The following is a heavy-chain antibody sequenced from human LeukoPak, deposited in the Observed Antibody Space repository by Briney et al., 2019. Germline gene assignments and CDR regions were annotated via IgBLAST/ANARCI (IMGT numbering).Heavy chain of an antibody. V-gene: IGHV4-59*01. CDR1: GDSMRGYY. J-gene: IGHJ4*02. CDR2: IHYTGTT. D-gene: IGHD3-10*01. Sequence: SETLSLTCTVSGDSMRGYYWSWIRQPPGKGLGWIGDIHYTGTTDYNPSLKGRVTISVDMSKNQFSLKLSSVTAADTAVYYCARGYGWASYNNFNHWGQGILVTVSS. CDR3: ARGYGWASYNNFNH.